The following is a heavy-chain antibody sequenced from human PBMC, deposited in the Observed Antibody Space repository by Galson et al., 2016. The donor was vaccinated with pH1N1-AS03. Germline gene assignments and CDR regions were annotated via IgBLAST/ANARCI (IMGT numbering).Heavy chain of an antibody. CDR2: IYDSGNT. V-gene: IGHV4-31*03. Sequence: TLSLTCTVSGGSISSGNYFWNWIRQHPGKGLEWIGLIYDSGNTFYNPSLKSRVSISVDTSKNQFSLKLNSVTAADTAVYYCLRASDYWGQGTLVTVSS. J-gene: IGHJ4*02. CDR3: LRASDY. CDR1: GGSISSGNYF.